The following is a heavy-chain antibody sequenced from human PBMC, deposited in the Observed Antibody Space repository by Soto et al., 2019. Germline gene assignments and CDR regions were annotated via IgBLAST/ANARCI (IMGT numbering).Heavy chain of an antibody. CDR2: VDRTGSPL. D-gene: IGHD3-16*01. CDR3: TRGGSLYDRTKGDY. CDR1: GFTFSDYY. V-gene: IGHV3-11*01. Sequence: QVQLVESGGGLVTPGGSLRLSCAASGFTFSDYYMGWVRQAPGKGLEWISFVDRTGSPLFYADSVKGRFTISRDNAKNSLFLQMNSPRVEDTAVYSCTRGGSLYDRTKGDYWGPGTQVTVSS. J-gene: IGHJ4*02.